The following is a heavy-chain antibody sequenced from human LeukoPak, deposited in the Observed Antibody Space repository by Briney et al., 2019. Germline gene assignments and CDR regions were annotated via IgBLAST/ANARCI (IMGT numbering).Heavy chain of an antibody. CDR1: VDSISTSGYY. Sequence: SETLSLTCTVSVDSISTSGYYWGWIRQPPGKGLEWIGTIYYSGSTYYNPSLKRRVTISVDKSKNQFSLKLTSVTAADTAVYYCAIEFIRGRFDPWGQGTLVTVSS. J-gene: IGHJ5*02. D-gene: IGHD3-16*02. CDR3: AIEFIRGRFDP. CDR2: IYYSGST. V-gene: IGHV4-39*07.